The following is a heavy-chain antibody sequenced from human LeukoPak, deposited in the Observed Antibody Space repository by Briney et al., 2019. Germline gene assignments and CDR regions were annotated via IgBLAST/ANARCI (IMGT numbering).Heavy chain of an antibody. CDR3: TRLRSGYSSSWRDY. CDR1: GFTFSGSA. Sequence: GGSLRLSCAASGFTFSGSAMHWVRQASGKGLKWVGRIRSKANSYATAYAASVKGRFTISRDDSKNTAYLQMNSLKTEDTAVYYCTRLRSGYSSSWRDYWGQGTLVTVSS. V-gene: IGHV3-73*01. D-gene: IGHD6-13*01. J-gene: IGHJ4*02. CDR2: IRSKANSYAT.